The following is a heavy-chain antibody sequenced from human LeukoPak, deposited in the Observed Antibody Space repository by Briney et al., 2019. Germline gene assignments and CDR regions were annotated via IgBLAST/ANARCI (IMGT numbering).Heavy chain of an antibody. J-gene: IGHJ4*02. CDR2: ISGGGDIT. CDR3: VREDTPATANY. V-gene: IGHV3-23*01. CDR1: GFTFANHA. Sequence: GGSLRLSCAASGFTFANHAMSWVRQTAGKGLEWVSAISGGGDITYYADSVKGRFTISRDNSKDTLFLQMHSLRPGDTAVYYCVREDTPATANYWGQGTLVTISS. D-gene: IGHD2-21*02.